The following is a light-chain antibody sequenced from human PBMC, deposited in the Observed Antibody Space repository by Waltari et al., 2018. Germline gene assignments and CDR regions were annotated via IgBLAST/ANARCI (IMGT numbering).Light chain of an antibody. CDR2: WAS. CDR1: QSVLYSSNNKNY. V-gene: IGKV4-1*01. CDR3: QQYYSSLRT. J-gene: IGKJ2*01. Sequence: DIVMTQSPDSLAVSLGERATINCKSSQSVLYSSNNKNYLAWYQQKPGTPPKLLIYWASTRESGVPDRFSGSGSGTDFTLTIGSLQAEDVAVYYCQQYYSSLRTFGQGTKLEIK.